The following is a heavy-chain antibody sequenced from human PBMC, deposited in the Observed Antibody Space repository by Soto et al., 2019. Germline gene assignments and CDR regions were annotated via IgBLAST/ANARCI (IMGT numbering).Heavy chain of an antibody. D-gene: IGHD6-13*01. CDR3: ARLSPSSRRSRDYYYYGMDV. CDR2: IDPSDSYT. J-gene: IGHJ6*02. CDR1: GYSFTSYW. Sequence: GESLKISCKGSGYSFTSYWISWVRQMPGKGLEWMGRIDPSDSYTNYSPSFQGHVTISADKSISTAYLQWSSLKASDTAMYYCARLSPSSRRSRDYYYYGMDVWGQGTTVTVSS. V-gene: IGHV5-10-1*01.